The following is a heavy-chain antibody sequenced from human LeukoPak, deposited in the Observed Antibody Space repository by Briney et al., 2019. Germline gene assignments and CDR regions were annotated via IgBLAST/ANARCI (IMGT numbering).Heavy chain of an antibody. J-gene: IGHJ4*02. D-gene: IGHD3-10*01. Sequence: PSETLSLTRTVSGGSMRNYYWSWIRQYPGKGLEWIGYIHYSGSTDYNPSLRSRVTISVDTSKSQFSLKLRSVTAADTAVYYCARGTILWFGELFFDYWGQGTLVTVSS. CDR3: ARGTILWFGELFFDY. CDR2: IHYSGST. CDR1: GGSMRNYY. V-gene: IGHV4-59*08.